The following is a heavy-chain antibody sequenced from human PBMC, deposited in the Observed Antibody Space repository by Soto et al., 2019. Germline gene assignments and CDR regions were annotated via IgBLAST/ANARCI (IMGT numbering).Heavy chain of an antibody. D-gene: IGHD3-3*01. CDR1: GYTFTSYG. Sequence: GASVKVSCKASGYTFTSYGISWVRQAPGQGLEWMGWISAYNGNTNYAQKLQGRVTMTTDTSTSTAYMELRSLRSDDTAVYYCARDINQVTTYYDFWSGPNMDVWGKGTTVTVSS. CDR2: ISAYNGNT. CDR3: ARDINQVTTYYDFWSGPNMDV. J-gene: IGHJ6*03. V-gene: IGHV1-18*01.